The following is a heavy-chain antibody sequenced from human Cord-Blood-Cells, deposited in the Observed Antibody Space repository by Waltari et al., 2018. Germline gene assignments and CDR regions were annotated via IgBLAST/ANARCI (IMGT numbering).Heavy chain of an antibody. Sequence: QVQLVQSGAEVKKPGSSVKVSCKASGGTFSSYAISWVRQAPGQGLEWMGRVIPILGIANYAQKFQGRVTITANKATSTAYMELSSLRSEDTAVYYCAREGVFEYSSSYHYYYYYMDVWGKGTTVTVSS. V-gene: IGHV1-69*09. D-gene: IGHD6-6*01. CDR1: GGTFSSYA. J-gene: IGHJ6*03. CDR2: VIPILGIA. CDR3: AREGVFEYSSSYHYYYYYMDV.